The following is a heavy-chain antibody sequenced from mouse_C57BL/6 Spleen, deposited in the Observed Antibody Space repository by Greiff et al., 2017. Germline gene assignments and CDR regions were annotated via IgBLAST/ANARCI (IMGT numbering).Heavy chain of an antibody. Sequence: QVQLQQPGAELVKPGASVKMSCKASGYTFTSYWITWVKQRPGQGLEWIGDIYPGSGSTNYNEKFKSKATLTVDTSSSTAYMQHSSLTSEDSAVYYCARNWHEDAMDYWGQGTSVTVSS. CDR1: GYTFTSYW. J-gene: IGHJ4*01. CDR3: ARNWHEDAMDY. CDR2: IYPGSGST. V-gene: IGHV1-55*01. D-gene: IGHD4-1*01.